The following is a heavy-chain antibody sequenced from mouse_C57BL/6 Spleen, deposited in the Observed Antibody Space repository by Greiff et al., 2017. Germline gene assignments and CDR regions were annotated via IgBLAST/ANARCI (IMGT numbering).Heavy chain of an antibody. D-gene: IGHD1-2*01. J-gene: IGHJ4*01. CDR1: GFTFSSYA. Sequence: EVKVEEPGEGLVKPGGSLKLSCAASGFTFSSYAMSWVRQTPEKRLEWVAYISSCGDYIYYADTVKGRFTISRDNARNTRYLQMSSLKSADTAMYYCTRDPLHNAMDYWGQGTSVTVSS. CDR2: ISSCGDYI. CDR3: TRDPLHNAMDY. V-gene: IGHV5-9-1*02.